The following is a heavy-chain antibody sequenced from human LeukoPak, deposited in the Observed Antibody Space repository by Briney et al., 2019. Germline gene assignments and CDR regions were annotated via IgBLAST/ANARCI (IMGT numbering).Heavy chain of an antibody. V-gene: IGHV4-38-2*02. J-gene: IGHJ4*02. Sequence: PSETLSLTCTVSGYSISSGYYWGWIRQPPGKGLEWIGSIYHSGSTYYNPSLKSRVTISVDTSKNQFSLKLSSVTAADTAVYYCASSWGGTTVTTGYWGQGTLVTVSS. CDR3: ASSWGGTTVTTGY. D-gene: IGHD4-17*01. CDR2: IYHSGST. CDR1: GYSISSGYY.